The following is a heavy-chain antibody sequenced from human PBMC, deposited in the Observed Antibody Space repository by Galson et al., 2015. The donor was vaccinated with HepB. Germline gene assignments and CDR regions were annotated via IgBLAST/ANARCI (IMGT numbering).Heavy chain of an antibody. CDR2: ISYDGSNK. CDR1: GFTFSSYA. CDR3: ARDIGEYQLLGQFDY. J-gene: IGHJ4*02. D-gene: IGHD2-2*01. Sequence: SLRLSCAASGFTFSSYAMHWVRQAPGKGLEWVAVISYDGSNKYYADSLKGRFTISRDNSKNTLYLQMNSLRAEDTAVYYCARDIGEYQLLGQFDYWGQRTLVTVSS. V-gene: IGHV3-30*04.